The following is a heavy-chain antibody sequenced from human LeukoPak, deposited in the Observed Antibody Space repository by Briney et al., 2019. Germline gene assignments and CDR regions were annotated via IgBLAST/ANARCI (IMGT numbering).Heavy chain of an antibody. CDR1: GFTFSSYN. J-gene: IGHJ6*04. V-gene: IGHV3-48*04. D-gene: IGHD3-10*02. Sequence: GGSLRLSCAASGFTFSSYNMNWVRQAPGKGLEWISYISDSRNTIHYADSVKGRFTISRDNAKNSLYLQMNSLRAEDTAVYYCAELGITMIGGVWGKGTTVTISS. CDR3: AELGITMIGGV. CDR2: ISDSRNTI.